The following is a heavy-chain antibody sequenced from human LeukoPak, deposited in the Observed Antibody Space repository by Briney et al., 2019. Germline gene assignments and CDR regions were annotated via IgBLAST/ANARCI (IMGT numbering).Heavy chain of an antibody. Sequence: GGSLRLSCAASGFTFSSYGMHWVRQAPGKGLEWVAVISYDGSNEYYADSVKGRFTISRDNPKNTLYLQMNSLRTEDTAVYYCARARLQYFDWLPFDYWGQGTLVTVSS. J-gene: IGHJ4*02. CDR2: ISYDGSNE. V-gene: IGHV3-30*19. CDR3: ARARLQYFDWLPFDY. CDR1: GFTFSSYG. D-gene: IGHD3-9*01.